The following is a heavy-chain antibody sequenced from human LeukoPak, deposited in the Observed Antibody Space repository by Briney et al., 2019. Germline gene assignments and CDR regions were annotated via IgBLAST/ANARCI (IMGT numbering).Heavy chain of an antibody. D-gene: IGHD2-2*01. Sequence: SETLSLTCTVSGGSISSGDYYWSWIRQPPGKGLEWIGYIYYSGSTDYNPSLESRVTISVATSNNQFSLRLSSVTAADTAVYYCAREGIDCSSASCYAVFDYWGQGTLVTVSS. CDR3: AREGIDCSSASCYAVFDY. V-gene: IGHV4-30-4*08. CDR1: GGSISSGDYY. J-gene: IGHJ4*02. CDR2: IYYSGST.